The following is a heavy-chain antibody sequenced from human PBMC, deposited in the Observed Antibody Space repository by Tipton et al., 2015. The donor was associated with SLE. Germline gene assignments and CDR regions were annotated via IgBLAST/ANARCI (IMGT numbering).Heavy chain of an antibody. CDR2: ISGSGGST. J-gene: IGHJ6*02. CDR1: GFTFSSYA. D-gene: IGHD3-16*01. Sequence: SLRLSCAASGFTFSSYAMSWVRQAPGKGLEWVSAISGSGGSTYYADSVKGRFTISRDNSKNTLYLQMNSLRAEDTAVYYCANLGASRNYYYGMDVWGQGTTLTVSS. V-gene: IGHV3-23*01. CDR3: ANLGASRNYYYGMDV.